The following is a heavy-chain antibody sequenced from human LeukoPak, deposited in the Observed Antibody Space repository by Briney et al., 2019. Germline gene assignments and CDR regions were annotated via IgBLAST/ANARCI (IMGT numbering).Heavy chain of an antibody. CDR1: GFTFSSHS. D-gene: IGHD3-3*01. V-gene: IGHV3-69-1*01. J-gene: IGHJ3*02. CDR2: VTSTNRI. Sequence: GGSLRLSCVASGFTFSSHSINWVRQAPGKGLEWIATVTSTNRIHYADSVKGRFTISRDNAENSVYLQMNSLRDEDTAVYSCARAQTLFWEFDGFDIWGRGTKVTVSS. CDR3: ARAQTLFWEFDGFDI.